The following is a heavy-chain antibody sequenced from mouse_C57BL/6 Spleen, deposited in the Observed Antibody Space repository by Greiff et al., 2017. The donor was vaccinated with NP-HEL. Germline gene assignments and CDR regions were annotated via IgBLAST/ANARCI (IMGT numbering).Heavy chain of an antibody. CDR2: IYPSSGNT. Sequence: VQLQESGAELARPGASVKLSCKASGYTFTSYVISWVKQRTGQGLEWIGEIYPSSGNTYYNEMFKGKATLTADKSSRTAYMELRSLTSEDSAVYFSARLGHWYFDVWGTGTTVTVSS. D-gene: IGHD3-3*01. J-gene: IGHJ1*03. V-gene: IGHV1-81*01. CDR3: ARLGHWYFDV. CDR1: GYTFTSYV.